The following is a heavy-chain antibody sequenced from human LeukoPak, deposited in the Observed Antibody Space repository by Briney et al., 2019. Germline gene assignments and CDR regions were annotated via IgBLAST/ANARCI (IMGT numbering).Heavy chain of an antibody. Sequence: SGGSLRLSCAASGFTFSSYGMHWVRQAPGKGLKWVAFIRYDGSNKYYADSVKGRFTISRDNSKNTLYLQMNSLRAEDTAVYYCARLVTASNWFDPWGQGTLVTVSS. D-gene: IGHD2-21*02. J-gene: IGHJ5*02. V-gene: IGHV3-30*02. CDR2: IRYDGSNK. CDR1: GFTFSSYG. CDR3: ARLVTASNWFDP.